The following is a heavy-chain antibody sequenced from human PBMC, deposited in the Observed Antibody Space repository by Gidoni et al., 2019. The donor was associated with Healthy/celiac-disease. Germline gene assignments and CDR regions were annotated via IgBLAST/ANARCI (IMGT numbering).Heavy chain of an antibody. J-gene: IGHJ4*02. V-gene: IGHV4-34*01. Sequence: QVQLQQWGAGLLKPSETLSLTCAVYGGSFSGYYWSWIRQPPGKGLEWIGEINHSGSTNSNPSLKSRVTISVDTSKNQFSLKLSSVTAADTAVYYCARVAYCGGDCYPSDFDYWGQGTLVTVSS. CDR2: INHSGST. CDR1: GGSFSGYY. CDR3: ARVAYCGGDCYPSDFDY. D-gene: IGHD2-21*02.